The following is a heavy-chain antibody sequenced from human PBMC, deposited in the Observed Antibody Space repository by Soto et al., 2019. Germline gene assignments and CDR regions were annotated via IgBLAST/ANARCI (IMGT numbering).Heavy chain of an antibody. J-gene: IGHJ6*02. CDR1: GGTFSSYA. CDR2: IIPLFATA. D-gene: IGHD3-16*01. CDR3: AQCLLGVNYYYGMDV. V-gene: IGHV1-69*12. Sequence: QVQLVQSGAEVKKPGSSVKVSCKASGGTFSSYAINWVRQAPGQGLEWMGGIIPLFATADYAQKFQGRVTITADESTSTASMELSSLRYEDTAVYYCAQCLLGVNYYYGMDVWGQGTTVTVSS.